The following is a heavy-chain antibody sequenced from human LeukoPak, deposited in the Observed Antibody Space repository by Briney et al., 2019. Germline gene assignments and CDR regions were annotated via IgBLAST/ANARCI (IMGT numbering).Heavy chain of an antibody. D-gene: IGHD1-26*01. CDR2: IYYSGST. Sequence: SETLSLTCTVSGGSISSSSYYWGWIRQPPGKGLEWIGSIYYSGSTYYNPSLKSRVTISVDTSKNQFSLKLSSVTAADTAVYYCARQRVGATIDYWGQGTLVTVSS. CDR1: GGSISSSSYY. CDR3: ARQRVGATIDY. J-gene: IGHJ4*02. V-gene: IGHV4-39*07.